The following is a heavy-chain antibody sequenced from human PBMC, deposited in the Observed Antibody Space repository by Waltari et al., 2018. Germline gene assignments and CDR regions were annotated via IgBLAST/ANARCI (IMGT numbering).Heavy chain of an antibody. CDR1: GGSFSGYY. J-gene: IGHJ3*02. CDR2: INHSGST. CDR3: ARGRTAENAFDI. D-gene: IGHD2-2*01. V-gene: IGHV4-34*01. Sequence: QVQLQQWGAGLLKPSETLSLTCAVYGGSFSGYYWSWIRQPPGKGLEWIGEINHSGSTNYNPSLKSRVTISVDTSKNQFSLKLSSVTAADTAVYYCARGRTAENAFDIWGQGTMVTVSS.